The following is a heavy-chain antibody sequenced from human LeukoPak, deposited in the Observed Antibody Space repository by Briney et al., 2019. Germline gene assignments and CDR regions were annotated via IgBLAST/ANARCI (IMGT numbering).Heavy chain of an antibody. CDR1: GGSISSSSYY. CDR3: ARHKGGTTVFWFDP. Sequence: SETLSLTCTVSGGSISSSSYYWGWIRQPPGKGLEWIGSIYYSGSTYYNPSLKSRVTISVDTSKNQFSLKLSSVTAADTAVYYCARHKGGTTVFWFDPWGQGTLVTVSS. D-gene: IGHD4-17*01. CDR2: IYYSGST. V-gene: IGHV4-39*01. J-gene: IGHJ5*02.